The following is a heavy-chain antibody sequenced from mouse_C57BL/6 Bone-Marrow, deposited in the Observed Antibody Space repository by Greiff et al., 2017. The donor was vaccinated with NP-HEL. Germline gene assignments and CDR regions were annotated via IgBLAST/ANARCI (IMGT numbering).Heavy chain of an antibody. CDR2: IYPGDGDT. D-gene: IGHD4-1*01. J-gene: IGHJ1*03. V-gene: IGHV1-82*01. Sequence: VQLQESGPELVKPGASVKISCKASGYAFSSSWMNWVKQRPGKGLEWIGRIYPGDGDTNYNGKFKGKATLTADKSSSTAYMQLSSLTSEDSAVYFCARSGGDWYCDVWGTGTTVTVSS. CDR3: ARSGGDWYCDV. CDR1: GYAFSSSW.